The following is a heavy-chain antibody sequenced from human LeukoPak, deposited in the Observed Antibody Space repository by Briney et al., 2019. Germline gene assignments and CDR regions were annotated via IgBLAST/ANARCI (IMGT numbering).Heavy chain of an antibody. CDR2: ISGTYTST. V-gene: IGHV3-23*01. CDR3: AKGHSSSWSIFDY. D-gene: IGHD6-13*01. J-gene: IGHJ4*02. Sequence: GGSLRLSCAASEFTFSSYSMNWVLQAPGKGLEWVSSISGTYTSTYYADSVKGRFTISRDNSKNTLYLQMNSLRADDTAVYHCAKGHSSSWSIFDYWGQGTLVTVSS. CDR1: EFTFSSYS.